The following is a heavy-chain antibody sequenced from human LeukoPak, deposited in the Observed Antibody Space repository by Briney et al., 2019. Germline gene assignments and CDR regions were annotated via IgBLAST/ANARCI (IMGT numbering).Heavy chain of an antibody. D-gene: IGHD6-19*01. CDR2: IYYSGST. Sequence: PSETLSLTCAVYGGSFSGYYWSWIRQPPGKGLEWIGYIYYSGSTNYNPSLKSRVTISVDTSKNQFSLKLSSVTAADTAVYYCASLAAGPDWYFDLWGRGTLVTVSS. V-gene: IGHV4-59*08. J-gene: IGHJ2*01. CDR3: ASLAAGPDWYFDL. CDR1: GGSFSGYY.